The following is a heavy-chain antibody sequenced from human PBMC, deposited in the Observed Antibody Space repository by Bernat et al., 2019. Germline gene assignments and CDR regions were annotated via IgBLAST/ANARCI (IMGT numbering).Heavy chain of an antibody. D-gene: IGHD6-6*01. CDR1: GGSISSSSYY. CDR3: ARGLAARPDY. CDR2: IYYSGST. V-gene: IGHV4-39*01. Sequence: QLQLQELGPGLVKPSETLSLTCTVSGGSISSSSYYWGWIRQPPGKGLEWIGSIYYSGSTYYNPSLKSRVTISVDTSKNQFSLKLSSVTAADTAVYYCARGLAARPDYWGQGTLVTVSS. J-gene: IGHJ4*02.